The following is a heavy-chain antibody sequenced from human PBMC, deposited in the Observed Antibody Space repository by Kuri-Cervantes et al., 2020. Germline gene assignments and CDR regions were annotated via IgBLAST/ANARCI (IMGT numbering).Heavy chain of an antibody. D-gene: IGHD6-13*01. Sequence: GESLKISCVASGFGFSSFTSHWVRQAPGKGLEWVAVISYDGSNKYYADSVKGRFTISRDNSKNTLYLQMNSLRAEDTAVYYCARTPRYSSSYFDYWGQGTLVTVSS. CDR2: ISYDGSNK. CDR1: GFGFSSFT. J-gene: IGHJ4*02. V-gene: IGHV3-30-3*01. CDR3: ARTPRYSSSYFDY.